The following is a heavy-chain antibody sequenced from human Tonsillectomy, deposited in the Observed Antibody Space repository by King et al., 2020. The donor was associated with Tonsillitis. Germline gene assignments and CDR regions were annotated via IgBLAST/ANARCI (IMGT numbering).Heavy chain of an antibody. J-gene: IGHJ4*02. CDR1: GFTFSDAW. CDR3: TSVTWNGRFDY. D-gene: IGHD3-3*01. CDR2: IKSKSGGGTA. Sequence: QLVQSVGGLVEPGGSLRLSCAVSGFTFSDAWMSWVRQAPGKGLEWVGRIKSKSGGGTADYAAPVRGTFTISRDDSKNTLYLQMNGLKTEDTAVYYCTSVTWNGRFDYWGQGAVVTVSS. V-gene: IGHV3-15*01.